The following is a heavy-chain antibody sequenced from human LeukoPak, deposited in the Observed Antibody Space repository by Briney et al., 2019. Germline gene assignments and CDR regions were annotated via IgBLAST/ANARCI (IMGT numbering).Heavy chain of an antibody. V-gene: IGHV1-2*02. CDR1: GYTFTGYY. Sequence: ASVKVSCKTSGYTFTGYYLHWVRQAPGQGLEWMGWINPNSGGTNYAQKFQGRVTMTRDTSFSTAYMELSRLRSDDSAVYYCVRNIWFGEFIASNCFDPWGQGTLVTVSS. D-gene: IGHD3-10*01. J-gene: IGHJ5*02. CDR2: INPNSGGT. CDR3: VRNIWFGEFIASNCFDP.